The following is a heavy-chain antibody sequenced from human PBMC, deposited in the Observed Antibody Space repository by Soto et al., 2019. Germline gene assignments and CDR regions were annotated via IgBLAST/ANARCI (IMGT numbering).Heavy chain of an antibody. V-gene: IGHV3-43*01. J-gene: IGHJ4*02. D-gene: IGHD6-19*01. CDR1: GFTFDDYT. Sequence: GGSLRLSCAASGFTFDDYTMHWVRQAPGKGLEWVSLISWDGGSTYYADSVKGRFTISRDNSKNSLYLQMNSLRTEDTALYYCAKDISIEQWLVFDYWGQGTLVTVSS. CDR3: AKDISIEQWLVFDY. CDR2: ISWDGGST.